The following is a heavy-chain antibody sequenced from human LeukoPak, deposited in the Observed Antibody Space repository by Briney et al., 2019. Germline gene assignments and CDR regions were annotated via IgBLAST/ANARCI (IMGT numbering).Heavy chain of an antibody. CDR2: IYCSGST. CDR1: GGSISSYY. V-gene: IGHV4-59*01. J-gene: IGHJ6*02. Sequence: SETLSLTCTVSGGSISSYYWSWIRQPPGKGLEWIGYIYCSGSTNYNPSLKSRVTISVDTSKNQFFLKLSSVTAADTAVYYCARASVRYYYYGMDVWGQGTTVTVSS. CDR3: ARASVRYYYYGMDV. D-gene: IGHD2-2*01.